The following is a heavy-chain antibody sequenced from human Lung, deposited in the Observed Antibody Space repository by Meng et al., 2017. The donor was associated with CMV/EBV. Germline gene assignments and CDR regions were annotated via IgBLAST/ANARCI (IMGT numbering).Heavy chain of an antibody. CDR2: INPNTDGT. CDR3: ARDRSHSRMGRSDAFDF. CDR1: GYTFTLFA. V-gene: IGHV1-2*02. Sequence: SXXVSXXASGYTFTLFAIHWVRQAPGQGLEWLGCINPNTDGTNYAQRFQGRVAMTFDTSITTAYVELSSLTSDDTAIYYCARDRSHSRMGRSDAFDFSGQGXRVTVSS. J-gene: IGHJ3*01. D-gene: IGHD3-10*01.